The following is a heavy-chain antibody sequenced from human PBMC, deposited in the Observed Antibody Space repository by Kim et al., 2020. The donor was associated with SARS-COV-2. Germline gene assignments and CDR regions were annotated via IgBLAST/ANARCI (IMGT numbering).Heavy chain of an antibody. CDR2: ISSSSSTI. Sequence: GGSLRLSCAASGFTFSSYSMNWVRQAPGKGLEWVSYISSSSSTIYYADSVKGRFTISRDNAKNSLYLQMNSLRAEDTAVYYCARGWDSGYEYYFDYWGQGTLVTVSS. D-gene: IGHD5-12*01. CDR1: GFTFSSYS. V-gene: IGHV3-48*04. J-gene: IGHJ4*02. CDR3: ARGWDSGYEYYFDY.